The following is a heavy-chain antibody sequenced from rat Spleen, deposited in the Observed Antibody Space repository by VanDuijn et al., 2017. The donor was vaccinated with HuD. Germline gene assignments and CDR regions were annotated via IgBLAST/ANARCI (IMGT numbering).Heavy chain of an antibody. V-gene: IGHV5-27*01. Sequence: EVQLVESGGGLVQPGRSLKLSCAASGFTFSNYYMAWVRQAPTKGLEWVAYITNSGGSTYYRDSVKGRFTISRDNAKSTLYLQMDSLRSEDTATYYCTRGGYFRHWGQGVMVTVSS. CDR2: ITNSGGST. J-gene: IGHJ2*01. CDR1: GFTFSNYY. D-gene: IGHD2-5*01. CDR3: TRGGYFRH.